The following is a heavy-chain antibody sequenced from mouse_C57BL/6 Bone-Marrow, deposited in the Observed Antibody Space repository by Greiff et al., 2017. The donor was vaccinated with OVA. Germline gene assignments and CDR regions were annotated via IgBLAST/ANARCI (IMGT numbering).Heavy chain of an antibody. CDR3: ARAYYYGSSGYFDV. CDR1: GFTFSDYG. J-gene: IGHJ1*03. D-gene: IGHD1-1*01. CDR2: ISSGSSTI. V-gene: IGHV5-17*01. Sequence: EVMLVESGGGLVKPGGSLKLSCAASGFTFSDYGMHWVRQAPEKGLEWVAYISSGSSTIYYADTVKGRFTISRDNAKNTLFLQMTSLRSEDTAMYYCARAYYYGSSGYFDVWGTGTTVTVSS.